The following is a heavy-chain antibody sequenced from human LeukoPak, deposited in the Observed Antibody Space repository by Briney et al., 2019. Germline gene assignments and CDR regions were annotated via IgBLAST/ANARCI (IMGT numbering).Heavy chain of an antibody. D-gene: IGHD1-1*01. CDR1: GDSVTTYPYN. J-gene: IGHJ4*02. Sequence: SETLSLTCTVSGDSVTTYPYNWGWIRQPPGKGLEWIGYIYYSGSTNYNPSLKSRVTISVDTSKNQFSLKLSSVTAADTAVYYCARATWNDYFDYWGQGTLVTVSS. V-gene: IGHV4-61*01. CDR3: ARATWNDYFDY. CDR2: IYYSGST.